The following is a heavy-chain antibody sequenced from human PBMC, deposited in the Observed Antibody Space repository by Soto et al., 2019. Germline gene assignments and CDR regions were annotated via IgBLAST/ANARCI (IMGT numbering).Heavy chain of an antibody. D-gene: IGHD6-13*01. V-gene: IGHV3-23*01. J-gene: IGHJ4*02. CDR1: GFTFSSYA. CDR2: ISGSGGST. Sequence: EVQLLESGGGLVQPGGSLSLSCAASGFTFSSYAMSWVRQAPGKGLEWVSAISGSGGSTYYADSVKGRFTISRDNSKNTLYLQMNSLRAEDTAVYYCAKTSSLVGGAAAGFCDYWGQGTLVTVSS. CDR3: AKTSSLVGGAAAGFCDY.